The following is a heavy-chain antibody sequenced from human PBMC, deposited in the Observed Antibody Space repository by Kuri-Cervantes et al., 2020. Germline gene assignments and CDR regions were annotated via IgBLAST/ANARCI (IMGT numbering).Heavy chain of an antibody. CDR1: GGSFSGYY. Sequence: GSLRLSCAVYGGSFSGYYWGWIRQPPGKGLEWIGSIYYSGSTYYNPSLKSRVTISVDTSKNQFSLKLSSVTAADTAVYYCARVLKSSSRYYFDYWGQGTLVTVSS. D-gene: IGHD6-13*01. CDR3: ARVLKSSSRYYFDY. J-gene: IGHJ4*02. V-gene: IGHV4-39*01. CDR2: IYYSGST.